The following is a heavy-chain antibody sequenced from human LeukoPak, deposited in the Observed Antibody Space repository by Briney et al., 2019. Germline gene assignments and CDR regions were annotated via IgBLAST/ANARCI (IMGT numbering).Heavy chain of an antibody. D-gene: IGHD3-22*01. CDR1: GYTFTSYG. V-gene: IGHV1-18*01. J-gene: IGHJ4*02. CDR2: SSAYNGNT. Sequence: ASVKVSCKASGYTFTSYGFRWGRQAPGLWLELMGWSSAYNGNTNYAQKLQGRVTMTTDTSTSTAYMELRSLRSDDTAVYYCARDYYDSSGYYLHGGYWGQGTLVTVSS. CDR3: ARDYYDSSGYYLHGGY.